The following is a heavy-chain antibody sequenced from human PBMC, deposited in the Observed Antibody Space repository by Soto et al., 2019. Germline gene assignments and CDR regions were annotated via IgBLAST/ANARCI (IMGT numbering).Heavy chain of an antibody. CDR1: GYTFINYN. CDR3: ARDITGATGDY. J-gene: IGHJ4*02. D-gene: IGHD1-26*01. V-gene: IGHV1-18*01. CDR2: ISTSNGDT. Sequence: QVQLVQSGPEVKEPGASVRVSCKASGYTFINYNIFWVRQAPGQGLEWMGWISTSNGDTSYAQNFQGRVTMTTDTSTSTAYVELRSLRYDDTAVYYCARDITGATGDYWGQGPLVTVSS.